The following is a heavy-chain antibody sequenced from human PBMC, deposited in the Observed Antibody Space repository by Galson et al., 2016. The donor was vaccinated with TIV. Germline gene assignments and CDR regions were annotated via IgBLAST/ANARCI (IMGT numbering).Heavy chain of an antibody. V-gene: IGHV3-9*01. D-gene: IGHD6-6*01. Sequence: SLRLSCAASGFAFDAYAMHWVRQPPGKGLEWVSGINWSSASTGYAGSVKGRFTISRDNDKNSLYLQMHSLRPEDTALYYCAKGDKELVYHGMDVWGQGTTVTVSS. J-gene: IGHJ6*02. CDR1: GFAFDAYA. CDR2: INWSSAST. CDR3: AKGDKELVYHGMDV.